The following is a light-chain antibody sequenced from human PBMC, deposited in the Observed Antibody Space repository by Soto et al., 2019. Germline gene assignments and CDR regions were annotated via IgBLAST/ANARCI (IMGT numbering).Light chain of an antibody. V-gene: IGKV1-5*01. Sequence: DIQMTQSPSSLSASVGDRVTITCRASQSINSRLAWYQQKPGKAPKLLIYDAPNLESGVPSRFSGSGSGTEFTLIISSLQSDDFATYYCQGYSSYWTFGQGTKVDIK. J-gene: IGKJ1*01. CDR1: QSINSR. CDR2: DAP. CDR3: QGYSSYWT.